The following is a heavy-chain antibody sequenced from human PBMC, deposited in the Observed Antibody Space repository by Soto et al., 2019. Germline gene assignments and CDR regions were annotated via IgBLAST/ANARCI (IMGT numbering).Heavy chain of an antibody. D-gene: IGHD3-10*01. J-gene: IGHJ4*02. V-gene: IGHV1-69*08. CDR1: GGTFSSYT. CDR3: ERDVIGEHPLAY. CDR2: IIPILGIA. Sequence: QVQLVQSGAEVKKPGSSVKVSCKASGGTFSSYTISWVRQAPGQGLEWMGRIIPILGIANYAQKFQGRVTITADKSTSTAYMELSSLRSEDTAVYYCERDVIGEHPLAYWGQGTLVTVSS.